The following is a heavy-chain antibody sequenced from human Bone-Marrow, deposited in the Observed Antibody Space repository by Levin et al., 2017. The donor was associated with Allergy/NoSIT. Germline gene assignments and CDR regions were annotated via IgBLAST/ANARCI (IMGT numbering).Heavy chain of an antibody. CDR2: VSQDGNEK. J-gene: IGHJ6*03. Sequence: GGSLRLSCAPSGFSFTNYWMRWIRQAPGKGLEWVASVSQDGNEKYYVDSVKGRFTISRDNAKNSLYLQMNSLRAEDTAVYYCARAITVSGAVAYMDVWGKGTTVTVSS. CDR1: GFSFTNYW. CDR3: ARAITVSGAVAYMDV. V-gene: IGHV3-7*03. D-gene: IGHD3-3*01.